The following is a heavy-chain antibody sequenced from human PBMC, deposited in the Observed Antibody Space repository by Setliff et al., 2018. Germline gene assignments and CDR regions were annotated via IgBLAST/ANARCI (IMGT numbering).Heavy chain of an antibody. CDR2: VYPSDSDT. CDR3: ARLGTADAFDI. Sequence: GESLQISCQGSGYTFTNYWIGWVRQKPGKGLEWMGVVYPSDSDTRYSPSFQGQVAFSADKSISTAFLQWNSLKASDTVVYYCARLGTADAFDIWGQGTMVTVSS. J-gene: IGHJ3*02. V-gene: IGHV5-51*03. D-gene: IGHD2-21*02. CDR1: GYTFTNYW.